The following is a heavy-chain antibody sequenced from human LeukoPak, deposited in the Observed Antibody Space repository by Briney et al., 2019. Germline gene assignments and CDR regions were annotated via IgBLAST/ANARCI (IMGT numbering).Heavy chain of an antibody. J-gene: IGHJ6*03. Sequence: SVKVSCKASGGTFSSYAISWVRQAPGQGLEWMGRIIPIFGTANYAQKFQGRVTITTDESTSTAYMELSSLRSEDTAVYYCARGPRSHYYYYYMDVWGKGITVTVSS. CDR1: GGTFSSYA. V-gene: IGHV1-69*05. CDR3: ARGPRSHYYYYYMDV. CDR2: IIPIFGTA.